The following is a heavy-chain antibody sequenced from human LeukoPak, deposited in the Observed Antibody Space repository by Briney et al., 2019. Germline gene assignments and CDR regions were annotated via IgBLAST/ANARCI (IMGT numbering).Heavy chain of an antibody. Sequence: GRSLRLSCAASGFTFSSYGMHWVRQAPGKGLEWVAVMWYDGSNKYYADSVKGRFTISRDNSKNTLYLQMNSLRAEDTAVYYCAREDVQGQQLVDAFDIWGQGTMVTVSS. V-gene: IGHV3-33*01. CDR3: AREDVQGQQLVDAFDI. J-gene: IGHJ3*02. D-gene: IGHD6-13*01. CDR2: MWYDGSNK. CDR1: GFTFSSYG.